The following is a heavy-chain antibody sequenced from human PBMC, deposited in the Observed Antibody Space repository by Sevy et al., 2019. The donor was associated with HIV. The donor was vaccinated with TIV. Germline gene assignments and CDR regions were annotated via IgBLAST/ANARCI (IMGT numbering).Heavy chain of an antibody. J-gene: IGHJ5*01. D-gene: IGHD3-22*01. Sequence: ASVKVSCKVSGYTLTKLSIHWVRQAPGKGLEWMGDFDFQYGETIYAQTFQGRLTMTEDTSTDTAYMELTSLRSEDTAVYYCARVTEYYDSNNYEVFDSWGQGTLVTVSS. CDR2: FDFQYGET. V-gene: IGHV1-24*01. CDR3: ARVTEYYDSNNYEVFDS. CDR1: GYTLTKLS.